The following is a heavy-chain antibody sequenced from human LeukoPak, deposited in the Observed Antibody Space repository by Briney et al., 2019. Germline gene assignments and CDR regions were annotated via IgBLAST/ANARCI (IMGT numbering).Heavy chain of an antibody. CDR3: ARRGAGHDAFDI. Sequence: SETLSLTCTVSGGSISSYYWSWIRQPPGKGLEWIGHIYYSGSTNYNPSLKSRVTISVDTSKNQFSLKLSSVTAADTAVYYCARRGAGHDAFDIWGQGTMVTVSS. D-gene: IGHD3-10*01. V-gene: IGHV4-59*08. CDR2: IYYSGST. J-gene: IGHJ3*02. CDR1: GGSISSYY.